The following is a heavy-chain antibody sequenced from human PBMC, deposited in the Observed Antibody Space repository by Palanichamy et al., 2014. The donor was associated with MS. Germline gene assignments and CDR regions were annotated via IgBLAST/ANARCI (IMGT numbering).Heavy chain of an antibody. Sequence: EVQVVESGGGLVKPGGSLRLSCVASGFTFSNYGMNWVRQAPGRGPEWVAAFTTFGSHIYYADSVKGRFTISRDNSKNSVFLQMNSLRADDTAVYYCATAIKWNLDHWGQGVLVTVSS. V-gene: IGHV3-21*02. CDR3: ATAIKWNLDH. CDR1: GFTFSNYG. J-gene: IGHJ4*02. D-gene: IGHD1-20*01. CDR2: FTTFGSHI.